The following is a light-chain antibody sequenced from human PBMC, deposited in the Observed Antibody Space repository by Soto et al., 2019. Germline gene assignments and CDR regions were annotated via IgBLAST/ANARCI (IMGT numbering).Light chain of an antibody. CDR3: SSYTSSSPPYV. CDR2: EVS. V-gene: IGLV2-14*01. CDR1: SSDVGNYKY. J-gene: IGLJ1*01. Sequence: QSVLTQPASVSGSPGQSITISCTGTSSDVGNYKYVSWYQQHPGKAPKLLIYEVSNRPSGVSNPFSGSKSGNTASLTISGLQAEDEADFYCSSYTSSSPPYVFETGTKVTVL.